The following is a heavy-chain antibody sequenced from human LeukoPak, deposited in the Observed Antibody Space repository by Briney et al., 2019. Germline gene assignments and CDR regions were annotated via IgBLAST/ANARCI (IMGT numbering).Heavy chain of an antibody. V-gene: IGHV3-21*01. CDR3: ARVYYYDSSGKPYYFDY. D-gene: IGHD3-22*01. J-gene: IGHJ4*02. Sequence: SGGSLRLSCAASGFTFSSYSMNWVRQAPGKGLEWVSSISGSSSYLYYADSVRGRFTISRDNAKNSLYLQMSSLRAEDTAVYYRARVYYYDSSGKPYYFDYWGQGTLVTVSS. CDR1: GFTFSSYS. CDR2: ISGSSSYL.